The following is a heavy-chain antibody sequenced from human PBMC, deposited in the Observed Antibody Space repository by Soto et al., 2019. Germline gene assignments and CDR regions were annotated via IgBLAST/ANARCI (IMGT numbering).Heavy chain of an antibody. D-gene: IGHD3-3*01. Sequence: ASVKVSFKASGYPFTGYYMHLVRQAPGQGLEWTAWINPNSGGTNYAQKFQGWVTMTRDTSISTAYMELSRLRSDDTAVYYCARDRQRNTIFGVVINSYYGMDVWGQGTTVTVSS. CDR1: GYPFTGYY. V-gene: IGHV1-2*04. CDR3: ARDRQRNTIFGVVINSYYGMDV. J-gene: IGHJ6*01. CDR2: INPNSGGT.